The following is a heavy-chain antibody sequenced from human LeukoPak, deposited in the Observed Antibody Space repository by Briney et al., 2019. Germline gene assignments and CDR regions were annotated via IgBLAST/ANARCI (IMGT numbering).Heavy chain of an antibody. V-gene: IGHV3-23*01. Sequence: GGSLRLSCAASGFTFSSYAMSWVRQAPGKGLEWVTAISGSGGSTYYADSVKGRFTISRDNSKNTLYLQMNSLRAEDTAVYYCAKTEGRWLQFGDTYYFDYWGQGTLVTVSS. CDR2: ISGSGGST. J-gene: IGHJ4*02. CDR3: AKTEGRWLQFGDTYYFDY. D-gene: IGHD5-24*01. CDR1: GFTFSSYA.